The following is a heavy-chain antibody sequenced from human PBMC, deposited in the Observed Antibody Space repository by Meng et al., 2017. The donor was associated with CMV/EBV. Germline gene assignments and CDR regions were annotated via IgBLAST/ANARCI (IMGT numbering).Heavy chain of an antibody. V-gene: IGHV4-39*01. J-gene: IGHJ4*02. CDR3: ARHVVSSGTSKGLFDY. Sequence: SIIISGYYWGWIRQPPGKGLEWIGSMYYSGSTYYNPSLKSRVTIFVEASKNQFSLKLSSVTAADTAVYYCARHVVSSGTSKGLFDYWGQGTLVTVSS. CDR1: SIIISGYY. CDR2: MYYSGST. D-gene: IGHD3-3*01.